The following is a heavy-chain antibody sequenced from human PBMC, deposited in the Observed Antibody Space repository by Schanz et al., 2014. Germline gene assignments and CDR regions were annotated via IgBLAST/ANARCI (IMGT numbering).Heavy chain of an antibody. CDR2: IIPIHGIV. CDR1: GYTLSAYS. J-gene: IGHJ6*03. D-gene: IGHD2-2*02. Sequence: QVQLVQSGAEVKKPGASVKVSCKASGYTLSAYSLHWVRQAPGQGLEWMGRIIPIHGIVNYAQRFQDRVRITANKSTSTAYMELTSLRSEDTAVYYCAGTYCSSTSCYTGYYYMDVWGKGTTVTVSS. CDR3: AGTYCSSTSCYTGYYYMDV. V-gene: IGHV1-69*09.